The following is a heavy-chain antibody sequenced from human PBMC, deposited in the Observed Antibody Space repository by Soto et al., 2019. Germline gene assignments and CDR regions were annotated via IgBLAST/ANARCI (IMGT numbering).Heavy chain of an antibody. V-gene: IGHV3-13*01. CDR1: GFTFSRYD. CDR3: ARAGGSSSWYSYYYYYGMDV. CDR2: IGTAGDT. Sequence: GGSLRLSCAASGFTFSRYDMHWVRQATGKGLEWVSAIGTAGDTYYPGSVKGRFTISRENAKNSLYLQMNSLRAEDTAEYYCARAGGSSSWYSYYYYYGMDVWGQGTTVTVSS. J-gene: IGHJ6*02. D-gene: IGHD6-13*01.